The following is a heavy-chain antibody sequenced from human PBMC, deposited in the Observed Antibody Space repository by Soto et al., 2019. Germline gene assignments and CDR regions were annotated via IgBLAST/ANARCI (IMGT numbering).Heavy chain of an antibody. Sequence: PSETLSLTCSVSGGAISNYYCSWIRQPPGKGLEXIGXXYXXGXTXXXPXXXSRVTLSVDTSNNQLSLNLTSVTAADTAIYYCARSVNRGYSYGYGHWGQGTLVTVSS. CDR3: ARSVNRGYSYGYGH. D-gene: IGHD5-18*01. J-gene: IGHJ4*02. CDR1: GGAISNYY. CDR2: XYXXGXT. V-gene: IGHV4-59*01.